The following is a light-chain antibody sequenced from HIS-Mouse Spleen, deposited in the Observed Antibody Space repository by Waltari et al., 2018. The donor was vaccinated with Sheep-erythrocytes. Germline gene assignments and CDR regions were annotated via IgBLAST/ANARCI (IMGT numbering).Light chain of an antibody. CDR3: CSYAGSYTFVV. J-gene: IGLJ2*01. CDR2: DVS. Sequence: QSALTQPRSVSGSPGQSVTISCTGTSSDVGGYNYVSWYQQHPGKAPKLMIYDVSKRPSGVPDRLSGSKSGNTASLTISGLQAEDEADYCCCSYAGSYTFVVFGGGTKLTVL. CDR1: SSDVGGYNY. V-gene: IGLV2-11*01.